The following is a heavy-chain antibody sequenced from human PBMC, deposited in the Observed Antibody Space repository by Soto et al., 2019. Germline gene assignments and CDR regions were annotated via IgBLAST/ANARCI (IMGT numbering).Heavy chain of an antibody. J-gene: IGHJ4*02. CDR1: GFTFSNYN. CDR2: ISRSSGYI. D-gene: IGHD5-12*01. Sequence: DVQLVESGGGLVKPGESLRLSCAASGFTFSNYNMIWVRQAPGKGLEWVSSISRSSGYIYYADSMKGRFTISRDNAKNSLFLQMNSLRDEDTAVYCCARCGTGVQDGYNYIPNNWGQGTLATVSS. CDR3: ARCGTGVQDGYNYIPNN. V-gene: IGHV3-21*01.